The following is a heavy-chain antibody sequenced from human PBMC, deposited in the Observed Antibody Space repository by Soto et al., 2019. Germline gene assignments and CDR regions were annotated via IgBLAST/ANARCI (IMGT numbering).Heavy chain of an antibody. CDR3: ARSPTFGGFDI. V-gene: IGHV1-3*05. CDR2: INGGNGNT. CDR1: GYTFTSYA. J-gene: IGHJ3*02. D-gene: IGHD3-16*01. Sequence: QVQLVQSGAEEKKPGASVKVSCKASGYTFTSYAMHWVRQAPGQRLEWMGWINGGNGNTKYSQKFQGRVTITRDTSASTAYMELSSLRSEDTAVYYCARSPTFGGFDIWGQGTMVTVSS.